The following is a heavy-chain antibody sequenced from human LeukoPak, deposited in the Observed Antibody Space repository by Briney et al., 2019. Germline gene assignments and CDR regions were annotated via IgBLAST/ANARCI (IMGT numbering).Heavy chain of an antibody. CDR1: GFTFSSYS. CDR3: AKDAGYSGSYWRPFDY. CDR2: ISSSSSYI. Sequence: GGSLRLSCAASGFTFSSYSMNWVRQAPGKGLEWVSSISSSSSYIYYADSVKGRFTISRDNSKNTLYLQMNSLRAEDTAVYYCAKDAGYSGSYWRPFDYWGQGTLVTVSS. J-gene: IGHJ4*02. V-gene: IGHV3-21*04. D-gene: IGHD1-26*01.